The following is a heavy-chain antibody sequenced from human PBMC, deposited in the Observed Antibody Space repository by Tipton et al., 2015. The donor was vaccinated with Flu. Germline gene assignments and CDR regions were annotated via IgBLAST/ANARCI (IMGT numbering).Heavy chain of an antibody. Sequence: GSLRLSCAASGFTFSRYAMYWVRQAPGKGLEWVSSISASGLSTYYADSVKGRFTISRDSSKNTVFLQVNSLRAVDTGVYYCAKDQTTVVPFTGSFDSWGQGTLVTVPS. J-gene: IGHJ4*02. CDR1: GFTFSRYA. CDR3: AKDQTTVVPFTGSFDS. V-gene: IGHV3-23*01. D-gene: IGHD4-11*01. CDR2: ISASGLST.